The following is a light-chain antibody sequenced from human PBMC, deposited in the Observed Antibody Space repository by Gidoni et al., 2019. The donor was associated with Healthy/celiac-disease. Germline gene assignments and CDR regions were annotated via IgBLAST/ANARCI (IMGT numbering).Light chain of an antibody. J-gene: IGKJ1*01. Sequence: EIVMPQPPATLSVSPGERATLSCRASQSVSSNIAWYQHKPDQAPRLLIYGASTRATGIPARFRGSGSGTEFTLTISSLQSEDFAVYYCQQYNNWPPWTFGQGTKVEIK. V-gene: IGKV3-15*01. CDR3: QQYNNWPPWT. CDR2: GAS. CDR1: QSVSSN.